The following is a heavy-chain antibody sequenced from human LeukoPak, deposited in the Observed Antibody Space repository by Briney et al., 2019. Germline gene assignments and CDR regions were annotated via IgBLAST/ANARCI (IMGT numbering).Heavy chain of an antibody. D-gene: IGHD2-8*01. V-gene: IGHV3-21*01. CDR1: GFTFGHYS. J-gene: IGHJ4*02. Sequence: PGGCLRLSCATSGFTFGHYSMNWVRQAPGKGLEWVSSISGSSSSLYYTDSVKGRFTISRDNAKDSLYLQMNSLRADDTAVYYCARDLNKPDCTNGVCYQDYWGQGTLVTVSS. CDR2: ISGSSSSL. CDR3: ARDLNKPDCTNGVCYQDY.